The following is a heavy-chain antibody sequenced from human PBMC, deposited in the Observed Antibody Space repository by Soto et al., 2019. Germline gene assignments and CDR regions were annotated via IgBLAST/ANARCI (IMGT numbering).Heavy chain of an antibody. CDR3: ARGGSAARLYYYYGMDV. J-gene: IGHJ6*02. CDR1: GGSFSGYY. CDR2: INHSGST. Sequence: SETLSLTCAVYGGSFSGYYWSWIRQPPGKGLEWIGEINHSGSTNYNPSLKSRVTISVDTSKNQFSLKLSSVTAADTAVYYCARGGSAARLYYYYGMDVWGQGTTVTVSS. D-gene: IGHD6-6*01. V-gene: IGHV4-34*01.